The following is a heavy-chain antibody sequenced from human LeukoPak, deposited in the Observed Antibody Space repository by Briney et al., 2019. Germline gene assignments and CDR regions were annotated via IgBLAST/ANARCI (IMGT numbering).Heavy chain of an antibody. CDR3: ARGVAGTPLTDY. CDR1: GYTFTGYF. V-gene: IGHV1-2*02. CDR2: INPNSGGT. Sequence: GASVKVSCKSSGYTFTGYFVHWVRQAPGQGLEWMGWINPNSGGTNYAQKFQGRVTMTRDTSISIAYMELSRVRSDDAAVYYCARGVAGTPLTDYWGQGTLVTVSS. J-gene: IGHJ4*02. D-gene: IGHD6-19*01.